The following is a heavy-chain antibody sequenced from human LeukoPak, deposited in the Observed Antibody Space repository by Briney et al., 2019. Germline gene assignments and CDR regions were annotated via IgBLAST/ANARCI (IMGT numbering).Heavy chain of an antibody. CDR1: GGSINSISYY. J-gene: IGHJ5*02. CDR3: AREGGPLAVADWFDP. V-gene: IGHV4-39*07. D-gene: IGHD6-19*01. Sequence: SETLSLTCTVSGGSINSISYYWGWIRQPPGKGLEWIGSIYYSGSTYYNPSLKGRVTISADTSKNQFSLKLSSVTAADTAMYYCAREGGPLAVADWFDPWGQGTLVTVSS. CDR2: IYYSGST.